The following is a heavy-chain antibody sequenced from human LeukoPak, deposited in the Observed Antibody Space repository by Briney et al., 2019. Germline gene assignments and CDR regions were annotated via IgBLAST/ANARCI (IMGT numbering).Heavy chain of an antibody. J-gene: IGHJ4*02. CDR1: GFTVSSNY. D-gene: IGHD6-19*01. CDR2: ISGSGGST. V-gene: IGHV3-23*01. CDR3: AKGVAVAGTEAYYFDY. Sequence: GGSLRLSCAASGFTVSSNYMSWVRQAPGKGLEWVAAISGSGGSTYYADSVKGRFTISRDNSKNTLYLQMNSLRAEDTAVYYCAKGVAVAGTEAYYFDYWGQGTLVTVSS.